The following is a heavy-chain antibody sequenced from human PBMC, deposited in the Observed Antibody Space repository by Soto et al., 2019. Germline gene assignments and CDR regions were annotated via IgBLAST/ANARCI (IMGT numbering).Heavy chain of an antibody. V-gene: IGHV3-33*01. CDR3: AREYIAAAGRPYNWFDP. CDR1: GFTFSSYG. CDR2: IWYDGSNK. D-gene: IGHD6-13*01. J-gene: IGHJ5*02. Sequence: GESLKISCAASGFTFSSYGMHWVRQAPGKGLEWVAVIWYDGSNKYYADSVKGRFTISRDNSKNTLYLQMNSLRAEDTAVYYCAREYIAAAGRPYNWFDPWGQGTLVTVSS.